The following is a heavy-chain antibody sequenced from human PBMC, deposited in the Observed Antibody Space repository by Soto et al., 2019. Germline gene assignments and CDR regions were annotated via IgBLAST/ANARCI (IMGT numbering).Heavy chain of an antibody. D-gene: IGHD6-19*01. CDR2: INPNSGGT. V-gene: IGHV1-2*04. J-gene: IGHJ4*02. CDR1: GYTFAGYF. CDR3: ARDKGSGWYFDY. Sequence: GASVKVSCTASGYTFAGYFIHWVRQAPGQGLEWMGWINPNSGGTNYAQKFQGWVTMTRDTSISTAYMELNRLRSDDAAVYYCARDKGSGWYFDYWGQGTLVTV.